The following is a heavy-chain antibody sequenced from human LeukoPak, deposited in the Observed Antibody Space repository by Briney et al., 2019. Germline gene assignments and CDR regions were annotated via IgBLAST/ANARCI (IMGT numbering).Heavy chain of an antibody. J-gene: IGHJ4*02. Sequence: GGSLRLSCAASGFTFISSWMTWVRQAPGKGLEWISTTNSGGTSTYYAESVKGRFTISRDNSKNTLYLQMSSLRVEDTAVYYCAKQSYARSLGEGGPGTLVSVSS. V-gene: IGHV3-23*01. CDR3: AKQSYARSLGE. CDR1: GFTFISSW. CDR2: TNSGGTST. D-gene: IGHD2-8*01.